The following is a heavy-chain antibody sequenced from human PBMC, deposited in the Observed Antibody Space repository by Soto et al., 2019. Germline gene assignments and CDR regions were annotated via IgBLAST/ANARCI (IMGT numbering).Heavy chain of an antibody. CDR3: AREAGVRGSAFDI. Sequence: GGSLRLSCAVSGFTVSSNYMNWVRQAPGKGLEWVSFIYSGGNTYYADSVKGRFTISRDNSKNMLYLQMNSLRVEDTAVYYCAREAGVRGSAFDIWGQGKMVTVPS. CDR1: GFTVSSNY. V-gene: IGHV3-66*01. J-gene: IGHJ3*02. CDR2: IYSGGNT. D-gene: IGHD3-3*01.